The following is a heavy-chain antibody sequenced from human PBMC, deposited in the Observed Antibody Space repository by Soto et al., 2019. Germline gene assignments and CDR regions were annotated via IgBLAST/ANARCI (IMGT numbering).Heavy chain of an antibody. CDR3: ARDWGDIVVVPASRRWYAFDI. V-gene: IGHV4-31*03. Sequence: TLSLTCTVSGGSISSGGYYWSWIRQHPGKGLEWIGYIYYSGSTYYNPSLKSRVTISVDTSKNQFSLKLSSVTAADTAVYYCARDWGDIVVVPASRRWYAFDIWGQGTMVTVSS. J-gene: IGHJ3*02. CDR1: GGSISSGGYY. CDR2: IYYSGST. D-gene: IGHD2-2*01.